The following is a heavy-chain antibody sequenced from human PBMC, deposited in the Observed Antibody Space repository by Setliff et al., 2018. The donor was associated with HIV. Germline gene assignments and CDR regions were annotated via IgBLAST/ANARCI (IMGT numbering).Heavy chain of an antibody. CDR3: AKRPGYGYPFHI. Sequence: PSETLSLTCTVSGDSISSVSYSWGWVRQPPGKGLEWIGSIFYTGTTYYNPSLKSRVTLSLDMSKNQFSLKLTSVAAADTAVYYCAKRPGYGYPFHIWGQGTMVTVSS. CDR2: IFYTGTT. CDR1: GDSISSVSYS. J-gene: IGHJ3*02. V-gene: IGHV4-39*01. D-gene: IGHD5-18*01.